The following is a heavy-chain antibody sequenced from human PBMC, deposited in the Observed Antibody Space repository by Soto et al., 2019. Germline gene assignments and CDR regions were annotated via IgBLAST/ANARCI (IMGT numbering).Heavy chain of an antibody. CDR1: GGSIDGRN. CDR2: VYYDGGS. CDR3: VRQGIGNLHGLVDV. D-gene: IGHD3-10*01. J-gene: IGHJ6*02. Sequence: QVQLQESGPGLVKPSETLSLTCTVSGGSIDGRNCAWIRQPPGKGLEWLGYVYYDGGSSYNPSFKSRLTPSMDTSKSQFSLQLRSVTAADTAVYYCVRQGIGNLHGLVDVWGRGTTVTVSS. V-gene: IGHV4-59*08.